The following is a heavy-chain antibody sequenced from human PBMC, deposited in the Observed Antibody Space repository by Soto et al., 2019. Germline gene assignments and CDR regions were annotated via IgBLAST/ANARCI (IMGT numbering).Heavy chain of an antibody. J-gene: IGHJ3*02. CDR3: ACTLEMATTSDAFDI. CDR1: GGTFSSYA. D-gene: IGHD5-12*01. V-gene: IGHV1-69*01. CDR2: IIPIFGTA. Sequence: QVQLVQSGAAVKKPGSSVKVSCKASGGTFSSYAISWVRQAPGQGLEWMGGIIPIFGTANYAQKFQGRVTSTADESTSTAYMELSRLRSEDTAVYYCACTLEMATTSDAFDIWGQGTMVTVSS.